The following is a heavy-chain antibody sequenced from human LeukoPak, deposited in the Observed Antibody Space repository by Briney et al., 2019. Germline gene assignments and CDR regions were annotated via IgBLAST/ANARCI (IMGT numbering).Heavy chain of an antibody. CDR2: ISSSSSYI. Sequence: GSLRLSCAASGFIFSSYNLNWVRQAPGKGLEWVSSISSSSSYIYYADSMEGRFTISRDNARNSLYLQMNSLRAEDTAMYFCARDSNPYCSGGSCTAFDIWGQGTMVTVSS. J-gene: IGHJ3*02. D-gene: IGHD2-15*01. V-gene: IGHV3-21*01. CDR1: GFIFSSYN. CDR3: ARDSNPYCSGGSCTAFDI.